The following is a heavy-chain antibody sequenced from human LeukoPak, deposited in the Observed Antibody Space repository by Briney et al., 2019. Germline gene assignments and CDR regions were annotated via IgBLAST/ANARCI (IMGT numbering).Heavy chain of an antibody. J-gene: IGHJ4*02. CDR2: INAGNGNT. D-gene: IGHD3-22*01. Sequence: ASVKVSCKASGYTFTSYAMHWVRQAPGQRLEWMGWINAGNGNTKYSQKFQGRVTITRDTSASTAYMELSSLRSEDTAVYHCARSRYYYDSSGYPGTYFDYWGQGTLVTVSS. CDR3: ARSRYYYDSSGYPGTYFDY. V-gene: IGHV1-3*01. CDR1: GYTFTSYA.